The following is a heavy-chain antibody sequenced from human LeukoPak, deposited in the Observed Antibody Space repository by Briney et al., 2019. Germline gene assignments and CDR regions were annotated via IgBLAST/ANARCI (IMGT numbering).Heavy chain of an antibody. CDR3: ARGLIEYSSSFSDY. D-gene: IGHD6-6*01. J-gene: IGHJ4*02. CDR1: GYTFTGYY. CDR2: INPNSGGT. V-gene: IGHV1-2*06. Sequence: SVKVSCKASGYTFTGYYMHWVRQAPGQGLEWMGRINPNSGGTNYAQKFQGRVAMTRDTSISTAYMELSRLRSDDTAVYYCARGLIEYSSSFSDYWGQGTLVTVSS.